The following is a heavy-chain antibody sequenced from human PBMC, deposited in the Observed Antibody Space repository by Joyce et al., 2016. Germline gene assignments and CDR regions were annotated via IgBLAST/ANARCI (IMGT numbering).Heavy chain of an antibody. V-gene: IGHV3-21*01. CDR3: ARSSYTNGIFDY. CDR2: ISSSSSYI. CDR1: GFTFGSYS. Sequence: EVQLVESGGGLVKPGGSLRLSCGAVGFTFGSYSMSWVRQAPGKGLEWVSSISSSSSYIKYTDSVNGRFTISRDNAKNSLYLQMNSLRVEDTTVYYCARSSYTNGIFDYWGQGTLVTVSS. D-gene: IGHD2-8*01. J-gene: IGHJ4*02.